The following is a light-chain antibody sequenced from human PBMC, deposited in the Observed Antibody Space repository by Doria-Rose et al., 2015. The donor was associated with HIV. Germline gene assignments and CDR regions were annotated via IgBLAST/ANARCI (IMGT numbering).Light chain of an antibody. Sequence: QSALIQPASVSGSPGQSITISCTGTSSDVGSYNLVSWYQQYAGKALKLMIFEVSKRPSGISNRFSGSKSGNTASLTISGLQAEDEADYYCYSYVGSSTVVFGGGTKLTVL. CDR1: SSDVGSYNL. CDR2: EVS. V-gene: IGLV2-23*02. J-gene: IGLJ3*02. CDR3: YSYVGSSTVV.